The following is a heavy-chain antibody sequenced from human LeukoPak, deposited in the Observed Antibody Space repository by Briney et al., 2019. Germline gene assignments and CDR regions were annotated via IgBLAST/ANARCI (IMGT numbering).Heavy chain of an antibody. CDR1: GFTFSDYY. D-gene: IGHD3-10*01. CDR3: ARDDYASGSYGMDV. J-gene: IGHJ6*04. CDR2: ISSSGSYT. V-gene: IGHV3-11*06. Sequence: GGSLSLSCPASGFTFSDYYMSWIRQAPGKGLEWLSYISSSGSYTNYADSVKGRFTISRDNAKNSVYLQMNSLRAEDTAVYYCARDDYASGSYGMDVRGKGTTATVSS.